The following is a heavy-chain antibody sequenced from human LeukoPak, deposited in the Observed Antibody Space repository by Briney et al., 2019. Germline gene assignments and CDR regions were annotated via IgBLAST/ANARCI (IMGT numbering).Heavy chain of an antibody. CDR2: IIPILGIA. Sequence: SVKVSCKASGGTFSSYAISWVRQAPGQGLEWMGRIIPILGIANYAQKFQGRVTITADKSTSTAYMELRSLRSDDTAVYYCARSGRIAAATNDYWGQGTLVTVSS. CDR3: ARSGRIAAATNDY. V-gene: IGHV1-69*04. D-gene: IGHD6-13*01. CDR1: GGTFSSYA. J-gene: IGHJ4*02.